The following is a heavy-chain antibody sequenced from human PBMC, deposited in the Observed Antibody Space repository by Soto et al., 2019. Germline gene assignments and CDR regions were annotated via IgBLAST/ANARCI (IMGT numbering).Heavy chain of an antibody. CDR3: ARESGYCSSTSCSSTYYYGMDV. CDR1: GGSVSSYY. J-gene: IGHJ6*02. V-gene: IGHV4-59*02. CDR2: IYYSWST. Sequence: QVQLQESGPGLVKPSETLSLTCTVSGGSVSSYYWSWIRQPPGKGLEWVWYIYYSWSTNYDPSPRRRVYISVDTSKHQFSLKLSSVPAADTAVYYCARESGYCSSTSCSSTYYYGMDVWGQGTTVTVSS. D-gene: IGHD2-2*01.